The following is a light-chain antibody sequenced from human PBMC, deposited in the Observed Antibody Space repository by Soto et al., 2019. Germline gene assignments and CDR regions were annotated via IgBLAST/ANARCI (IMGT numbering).Light chain of an antibody. V-gene: IGKV1-39*01. Sequence: DIQMTPSPSSLSASVGDRVTITCRASQTITTYCNWYQQKPGKAPKLLIYSTSSLQSGVPSRFSGSGFGTDFILTINSLQPEDFATYYCQQIYTTRQTVGQRTKVEIK. CDR2: STS. CDR1: QTITTY. CDR3: QQIYTTRQT. J-gene: IGKJ1*01.